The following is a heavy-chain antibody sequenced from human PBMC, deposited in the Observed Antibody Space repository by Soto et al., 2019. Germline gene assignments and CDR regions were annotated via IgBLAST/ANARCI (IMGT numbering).Heavy chain of an antibody. V-gene: IGHV3-33*01. CDR1: GYSFSTYG. CDR2: IWNDGSNK. J-gene: IGHJ5*02. D-gene: IGHD1-26*01. Sequence: QVQLVESGAGVVQPGRSLRLSCAASGYSFSTYGMHWVRQAPGKGLEWVAVIWNDGSNKFYADSVKGRFTISRDDSKNTVYLQMNSPSDEDTAVYYCTRDWENWLWPWGQGTLVTVSS. CDR3: TRDWENWLWP.